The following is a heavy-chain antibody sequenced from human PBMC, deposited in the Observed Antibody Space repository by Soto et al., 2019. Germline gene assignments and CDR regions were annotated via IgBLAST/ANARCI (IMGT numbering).Heavy chain of an antibody. Sequence: GGSLRLSCAASGFTFSDHYMDWVRQAPGKGLEWVGRTRNKANSDTTEYAASVKGRFTISRDDSKNSLYLQMNSLKTEDTAVYYCASLVGIPYYYYYYYMDVWGKGTTVTVSS. CDR3: ASLVGIPYYYYYYYMDV. CDR1: GFTFSDHY. CDR2: TRNKANSDTT. V-gene: IGHV3-72*01. J-gene: IGHJ6*03. D-gene: IGHD6-13*01.